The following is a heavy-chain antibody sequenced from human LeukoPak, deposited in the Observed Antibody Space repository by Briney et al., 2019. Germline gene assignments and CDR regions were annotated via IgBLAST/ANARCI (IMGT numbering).Heavy chain of an antibody. V-gene: IGHV1-8*01. D-gene: IGHD1-7*01. CDR2: MTPKNGNT. CDR3: ATTNYRLPFDY. CDR1: GYTFTNYD. Sequence: ASVKVSCKASGYTFTNYDINWVRQASGQGLEWIGYMTPKNGNTGYAQRFQGRVTMTRDTSISTAYMELSSLRSEDTAAYYCATTNYRLPFDYWGQGTPVTVSS. J-gene: IGHJ4*02.